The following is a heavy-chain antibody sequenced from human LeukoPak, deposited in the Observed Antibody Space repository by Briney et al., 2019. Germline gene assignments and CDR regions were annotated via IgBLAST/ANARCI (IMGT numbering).Heavy chain of an antibody. CDR1: GGSISSYY. J-gene: IGHJ4*02. Sequence: PETPSLTCTVSGGSISSYYWSWIRQPPGKGLEWIGHIYYIGNTNYNPSLKSRVTLSADTSKNQLSLQLTSVTAADTAVYYCARHRGGYRNGPFDYWGQGTLVSVSS. CDR2: IYYIGNT. V-gene: IGHV4-59*08. CDR3: ARHRGGYRNGPFDY. D-gene: IGHD5-18*01.